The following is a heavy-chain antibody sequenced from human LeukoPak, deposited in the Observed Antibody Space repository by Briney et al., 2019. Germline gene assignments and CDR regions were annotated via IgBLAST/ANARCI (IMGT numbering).Heavy chain of an antibody. CDR1: GGSISSYY. D-gene: IGHD3-10*02. CDR3: ARDPPMSAFDI. V-gene: IGHV4-4*07. CDR2: IYTGGST. J-gene: IGHJ3*02. Sequence: PSETLSLTCTVSGGSISSYYWSWIRQPVGKGLEWIGRIYTGGSTNYNPSLKSRVTMSVDTSKNQFSLKLSSVTAADTAVYYCARDPPMSAFDIWGQGTMVTVSS.